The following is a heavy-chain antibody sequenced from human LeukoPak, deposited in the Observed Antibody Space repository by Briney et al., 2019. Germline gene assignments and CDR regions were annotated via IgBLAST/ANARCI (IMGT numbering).Heavy chain of an antibody. D-gene: IGHD3-22*01. CDR1: GGSISSYY. CDR3: ARLYYYDSAGSFFGY. J-gene: IGHJ4*02. CDR2: IYYSGST. Sequence: PSEPLSLTCTVSGGSISSYYWSWIRQPPGKGLEWIGYIYYSGSTNYNPFLKSRVTISVDTSKNQFSLKLSSVTAADTAVYYCARLYYYDSAGSFFGYWGQGTLVTVSS. V-gene: IGHV4-59*01.